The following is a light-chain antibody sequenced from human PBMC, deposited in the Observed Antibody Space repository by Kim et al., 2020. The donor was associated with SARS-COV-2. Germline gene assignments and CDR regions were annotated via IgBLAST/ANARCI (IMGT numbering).Light chain of an antibody. V-gene: IGKV3-15*01. CDR1: QDISSN. J-gene: IGKJ5*01. CDR3: QQYDKWPMT. CDR2: GAS. Sequence: GAPGERAALPCWASQDISSNLAWYQQKPGQAPRLLIYGASTRATGTPARFSGSGSGTEFTLTITGLQSEDFAVYHCQQYDKWPMTFGQGTRLEIK.